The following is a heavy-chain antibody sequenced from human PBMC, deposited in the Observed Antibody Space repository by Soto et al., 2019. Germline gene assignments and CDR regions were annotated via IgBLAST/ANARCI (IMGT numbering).Heavy chain of an antibody. J-gene: IGHJ6*02. D-gene: IGHD1-1*01. CDR2: YHSGGST. V-gene: IGHV4-30-4*01. Sequence: QVQLQESGSGLVKPSQSLSLTCTVSGVSLNTADTWWSWIRQSPGKGLEFIGYYHSGGSTYYDAAFRSRVIISADTTNSQFSLKLSSVTVADTAGYFCGRSRQMESGNDYGLDVWGQGTTVTVSS. CDR1: GVSLNTADTW. CDR3: GRSRQMESGNDYGLDV.